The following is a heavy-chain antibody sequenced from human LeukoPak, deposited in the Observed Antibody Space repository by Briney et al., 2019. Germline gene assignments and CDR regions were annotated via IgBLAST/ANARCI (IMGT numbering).Heavy chain of an antibody. J-gene: IGHJ4*02. Sequence: GGSLRLSCAASGFSFSSDAMSWVRQAPGKGLEWVSAISGSGGSTYYADSVKGRFTISRDNSKNTLYLQMNSLRAEDTAVYYCAKDGITMVRGVIASYYFDYWGQGTLVTVSS. D-gene: IGHD3-10*01. CDR3: AKDGITMVRGVIASYYFDY. CDR2: ISGSGGST. CDR1: GFSFSSDA. V-gene: IGHV3-23*01.